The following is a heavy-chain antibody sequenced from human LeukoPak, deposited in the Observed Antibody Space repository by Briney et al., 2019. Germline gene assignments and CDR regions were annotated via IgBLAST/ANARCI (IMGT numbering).Heavy chain of an antibody. V-gene: IGHV3-74*01. CDR1: GFTFTNAW. D-gene: IGHD6-13*01. CDR2: LNTDGSST. J-gene: IGHJ4*02. Sequence: PGGSLRLSCSASGFTFTNAWMSWFRQAPGKGLVWVSRLNTDGSSTTYADSVKGRFTISRDNAKNTLYLQMNSLRAEDTAVYYCVRQHTYHFDYWGQGTLVTVSS. CDR3: VRQHTYHFDY.